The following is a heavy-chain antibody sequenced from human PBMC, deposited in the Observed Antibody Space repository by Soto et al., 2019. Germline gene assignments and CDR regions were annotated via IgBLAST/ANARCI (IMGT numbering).Heavy chain of an antibody. Sequence: PSETLSLTCTVSGGSISSGGYYWSWIRQHPGKGLEWIGYIYYSGSTYYNPSLKSRVTISVDTSKNQFSLKLSSVTAADTAVYYCARAIKDIVVVPAAVALDYWGQGTLVTVSS. CDR3: ARAIKDIVVVPAAVALDY. CDR1: GGSISSGGYY. V-gene: IGHV4-31*03. J-gene: IGHJ4*02. D-gene: IGHD2-2*01. CDR2: IYYSGST.